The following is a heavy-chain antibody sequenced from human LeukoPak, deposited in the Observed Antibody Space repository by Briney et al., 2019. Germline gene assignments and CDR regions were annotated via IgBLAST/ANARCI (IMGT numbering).Heavy chain of an antibody. CDR2: INPNSGGT. V-gene: IGHV1-2*02. CDR1: GYTFTGYY. CDR3: ARDPSSVAGSRTEAY. D-gene: IGHD6-19*01. J-gene: IGHJ4*02. Sequence: ASVKVSCKASGYTFTGYYMHWVRQAPGQGLEWMGWINPNSGGTNYAQKFQGRVTMTRDTSISTAYMELSRLRSDDTAAYYCARDPSSVAGSRTEAYWGQGTLVTVSS.